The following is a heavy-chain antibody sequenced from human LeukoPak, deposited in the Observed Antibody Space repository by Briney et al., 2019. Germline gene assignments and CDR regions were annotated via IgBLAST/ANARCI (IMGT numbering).Heavy chain of an antibody. Sequence: GGSLRLSCAASGFTFSNFWMHWVRQAPGKGLVWVSRINDDGSSATYADSVKGRFTISRDNAKNTLYLQMSSLRAEDTAVYYCVGAAANTTPRPWGQGTLVTVSS. CDR1: GFTFSNFW. CDR2: INDDGSSA. J-gene: IGHJ4*02. D-gene: IGHD6-13*01. CDR3: VGAAANTTPRP. V-gene: IGHV3-74*01.